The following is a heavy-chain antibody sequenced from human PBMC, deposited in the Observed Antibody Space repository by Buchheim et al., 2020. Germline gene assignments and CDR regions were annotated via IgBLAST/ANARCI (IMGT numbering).Heavy chain of an antibody. V-gene: IGHV4-34*01. CDR3: ARVVTWIQLWSDYYYYYGMDV. J-gene: IGHJ6*02. CDR2: INHGGST. Sequence: QVQLQQWGAGLLKPLETLSLTCAVYGGSFSGYYWSWIRQPPGKGLEWIGEINHGGSTNYNPSLQSRVTISVDTSKKQFSLKLSSVTVADTAVYYCARVVTWIQLWSDYYYYYGMDVWGQGTT. D-gene: IGHD5-18*01. CDR1: GGSFSGYY.